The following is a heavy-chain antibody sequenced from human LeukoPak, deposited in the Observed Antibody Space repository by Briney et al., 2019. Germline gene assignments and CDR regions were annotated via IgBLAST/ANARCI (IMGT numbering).Heavy chain of an antibody. CDR2: ISAYNGNT. D-gene: IGHD2-15*01. V-gene: IGHV1-18*01. CDR3: ARDTVMMVGSYYYGKDV. J-gene: IGHJ6*02. Sequence: ASVKVSCKASGYTFNSFGISWVRQAPGQGLEWMGWISAYNGNTHHPEKLQGRLTMTTDTPTSTAYMELRSLRPDDTAIYYCARDTVMMVGSYYYGKDVWGQGTTVTVSS. CDR1: GYTFNSFG.